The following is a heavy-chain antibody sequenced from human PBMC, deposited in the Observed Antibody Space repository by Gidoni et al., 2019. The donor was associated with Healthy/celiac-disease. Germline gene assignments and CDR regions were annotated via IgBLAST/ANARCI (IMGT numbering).Heavy chain of an antibody. Sequence: QVQLQQSGPGLVKPSQTLSLTCAISGESVSRNSAAWNWIRQSPSRGLEWLGMTYYRSKLYNDYAVSVKSRITINPDTSKNQFSLQLNSVTPEDTAVYYCARDRPPQRYFDWLNGFDPWCQGTLVTVSS. J-gene: IGHJ5*02. CDR1: GESVSRNSAA. D-gene: IGHD3-9*01. CDR3: ARDRPPQRYFDWLNGFDP. CDR2: TYYRSKLYN. V-gene: IGHV6-1*01.